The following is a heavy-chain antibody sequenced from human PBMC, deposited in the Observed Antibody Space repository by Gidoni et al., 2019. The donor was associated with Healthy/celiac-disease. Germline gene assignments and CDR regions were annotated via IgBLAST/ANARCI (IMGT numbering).Heavy chain of an antibody. CDR2: ISSSGSTI. Sequence: EVQLVASGGGLVQPGGSLRLSCAASGFTFSSYEMNWVRQAPGKGLEWVSYISSSGSTIYYADAVKGRFTISRDNAKNSLYLQMNSLRAEDTAVYYCAREILLSSSSGDYYYYYGMDVWGQGTTVTVSS. J-gene: IGHJ6*02. V-gene: IGHV3-48*03. CDR3: AREILLSSSSGDYYYYYGMDV. CDR1: GFTFSSYE. D-gene: IGHD6-6*01.